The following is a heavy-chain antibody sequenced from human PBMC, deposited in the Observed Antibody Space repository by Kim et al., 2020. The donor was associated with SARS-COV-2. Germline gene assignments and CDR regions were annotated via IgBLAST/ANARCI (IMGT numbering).Heavy chain of an antibody. CDR3: AKDTSLRYFDGSPTYGMDV. CDR1: GFTFSTYG. J-gene: IGHJ6*02. CDR2: IWYDGSNK. V-gene: IGHV3-33*06. D-gene: IGHD3-9*01. Sequence: GGSLRLSCAASGFTFSTYGMHWVRQAPGKGLEWVAVIWYDGSNKYYADSVKGRFTISRDNSKNTLYLQMNSMRAEDTAVYYCAKDTSLRYFDGSPTYGMDVWGQGTRVTVSS.